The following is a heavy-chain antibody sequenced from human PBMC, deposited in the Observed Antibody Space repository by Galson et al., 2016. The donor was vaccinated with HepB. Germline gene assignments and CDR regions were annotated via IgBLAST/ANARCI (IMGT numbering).Heavy chain of an antibody. Sequence: SLRLSCAASGFTFKYHAMSWVRQAPGSGLEWVAVISDGGTAHYADSVKGRFTISRDNSKNTVYLQMDSLRAEDRAEYYCARDAGPWVGVPDAKVYFDFWGKGTLVIVSS. V-gene: IGHV3-23*01. CDR2: ISDGGTA. CDR3: ARDAGPWVGVPDAKVYFDF. D-gene: IGHD2-2*01. J-gene: IGHJ4*02. CDR1: GFTFKYHA.